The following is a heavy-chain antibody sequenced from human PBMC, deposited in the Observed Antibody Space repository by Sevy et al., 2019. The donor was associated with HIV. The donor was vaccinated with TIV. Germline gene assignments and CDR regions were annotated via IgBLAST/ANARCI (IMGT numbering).Heavy chain of an antibody. D-gene: IGHD3-10*01. CDR2: IYTSGST. J-gene: IGHJ5*02. V-gene: IGHV4-4*07. CDR1: GGSISSYY. Sequence: SETLSLTCTVSGGSISSYYWSWIRQPAGKGLEWIGRIYTSGSTNYNPSLKSRVTMSVDTSKNQCSLKLSSVTAADTAVYYCAGESVTMVRGVINWCDPWGQGTLVTVSS. CDR3: AGESVTMVRGVINWCDP.